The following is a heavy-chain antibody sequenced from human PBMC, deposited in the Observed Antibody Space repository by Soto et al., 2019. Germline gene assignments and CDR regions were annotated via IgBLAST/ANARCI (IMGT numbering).Heavy chain of an antibody. Sequence: SETLSLTCAVYGGFLSESYWTWIRQPPGKGLEWIGEINHVGGTNYNPSLKSRVTMSVDTSKNQFSLKLSSVTAADTAVYYCAREDGYLGIMDVWGQGTTVTVS. V-gene: IGHV4-34*01. J-gene: IGHJ6*02. CDR2: INHVGGT. CDR1: GGFLSESY. CDR3: AREDGYLGIMDV. D-gene: IGHD6-25*01.